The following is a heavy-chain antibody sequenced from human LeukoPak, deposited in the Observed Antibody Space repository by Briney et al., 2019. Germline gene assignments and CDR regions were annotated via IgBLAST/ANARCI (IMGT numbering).Heavy chain of an antibody. V-gene: IGHV3-23*01. CDR2: ISGGGGIT. CDR3: AKNPGYNWNYGYSDY. CDR1: GFTFSNYA. D-gene: IGHD1-7*01. J-gene: IGHJ4*02. Sequence: PGGSLRLSCAASGFTFSNYATNWVRQAPGKGLKWVSGISGGGGITDYADSVKGRFTISRDNSKNTLYLQMNSLRAEDTAVYYCAKNPGYNWNYGYSDYWGQGTLVTVSS.